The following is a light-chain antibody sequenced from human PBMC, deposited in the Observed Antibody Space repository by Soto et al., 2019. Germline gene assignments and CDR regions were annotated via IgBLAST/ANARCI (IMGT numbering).Light chain of an antibody. J-gene: IGKJ5*01. CDR2: DAS. V-gene: IGKV3-11*01. Sequence: IPLTQSPVTLSFSPGQRATLSCSASPSISTTLAWHQVTPGQAPRLLIYDASSRATGVPARFSGSGSGTDFSLTISSLEPEDVAVDYCQQRSQWPPMTFGQGTRLEIK. CDR3: QQRSQWPPMT. CDR1: PSISTT.